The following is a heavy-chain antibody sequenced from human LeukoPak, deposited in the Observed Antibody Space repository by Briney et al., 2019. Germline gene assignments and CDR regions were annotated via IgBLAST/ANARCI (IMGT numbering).Heavy chain of an antibody. CDR1: GFTVSSNY. D-gene: IGHD6-13*01. J-gene: IGHJ6*02. V-gene: IGHV3-53*01. CDR2: IYSGGST. Sequence: QAGGSLRLSCAASGFTVSSNYMSWVRQAPGKGLEWVSVIYSGGSTYYADSVKGRFTISRDISKNTLYLQMNSLRAEDTAVYYCARDRSSWFYGMDVWGQGTTVTVSS. CDR3: ARDRSSWFYGMDV.